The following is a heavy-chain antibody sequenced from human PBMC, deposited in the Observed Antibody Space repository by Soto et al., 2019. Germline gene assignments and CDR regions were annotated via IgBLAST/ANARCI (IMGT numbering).Heavy chain of an antibody. V-gene: IGHV3-30-3*01. CDR1: GFTFSSYA. CDR3: ARDYGGYSYGYSYYYYGMDV. Sequence: QVQLVESGGGVVQPGRSLRLSCAASGFTFSSYAMHWVRQAPGKGLEWVAVISYDGSNKYYADSVKGRFTISRDNSKNTLDLQMNSLRAEDTAVYYCARDYGGYSYGYSYYYYGMDVWGQGTTVTVSS. D-gene: IGHD5-18*01. CDR2: ISYDGSNK. J-gene: IGHJ6*02.